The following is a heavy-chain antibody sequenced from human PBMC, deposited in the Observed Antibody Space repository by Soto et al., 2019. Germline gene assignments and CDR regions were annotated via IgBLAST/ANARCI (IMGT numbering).Heavy chain of an antibody. V-gene: IGHV1-69*01. D-gene: IGHD2-2*02. J-gene: IGHJ6*02. CDR3: ARGSSDIVVVPAAILSGVYYYYGMDV. Sequence: QVQLVQSGAEVKKPGSSVKVSCKASGGTFSSYAISWVRQAPGQGLEWMGGIIPIFGTANYAQKFQGRVTITADESTRTAYMELSSLRSEDTAVYYCARGSSDIVVVPAAILSGVYYYYGMDVWGQGTTVTVSS. CDR1: GGTFSSYA. CDR2: IIPIFGTA.